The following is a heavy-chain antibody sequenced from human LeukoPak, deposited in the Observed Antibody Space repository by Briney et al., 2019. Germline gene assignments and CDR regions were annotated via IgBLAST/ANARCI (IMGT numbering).Heavy chain of an antibody. CDR3: ARDGVYGSGTYYVDY. D-gene: IGHD3-10*01. V-gene: IGHV3-74*01. CDR2: INSDESII. J-gene: IGHJ4*02. Sequence: GGSLRLSCAASGFTFSSYWMHWVRQAPGQGLVWVSRINSDESIINYADSVKGRFTIPRDNAKNTLYLQMNSLRAEDTAVYYCARDGVYGSGTYYVDYWGQGTLVTVSS. CDR1: GFTFSSYW.